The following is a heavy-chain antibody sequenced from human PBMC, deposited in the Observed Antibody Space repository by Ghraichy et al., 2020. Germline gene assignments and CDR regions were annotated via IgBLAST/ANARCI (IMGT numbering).Heavy chain of an antibody. Sequence: GGSLRLSCAASGFTVSSNYMSWVRQAPGKGLEWVSVIYSGGSTYYADSVKGRFTISRDNSKNTLYLQMNSLRAEDTAVYYCARERGGAYARPYYYYYYMDVWGKGTTVTVSS. V-gene: IGHV3-53*01. CDR1: GFTVSSNY. D-gene: IGHD1-26*01. J-gene: IGHJ6*03. CDR2: IYSGGST. CDR3: ARERGGAYARPYYYYYYMDV.